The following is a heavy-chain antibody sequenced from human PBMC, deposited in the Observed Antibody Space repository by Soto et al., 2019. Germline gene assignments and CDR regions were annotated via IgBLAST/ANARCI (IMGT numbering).Heavy chain of an antibody. CDR1: ADSVYSNSAA. CDR2: TYYRSKWYN. D-gene: IGHD6-19*01. CDR3: ARDPYSSGWYVSAFDI. V-gene: IGHV6-1*01. J-gene: IGHJ3*02. Sequence: SKTLSLTCAISADSVYSNSAAWKGIGDSPSRGLEWPGRTYYRSKWYNDYAVSVKSRITINPDTSKNQFSLQLNSVTPEDTAVYYCARDPYSSGWYVSAFDIWGQGTMVTVSS.